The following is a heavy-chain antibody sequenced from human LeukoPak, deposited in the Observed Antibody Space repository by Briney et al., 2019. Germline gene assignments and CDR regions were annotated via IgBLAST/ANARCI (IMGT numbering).Heavy chain of an antibody. V-gene: IGHV1-8*01. CDR1: GYTFTSYD. CDR3: ARGHTMVRGVIDY. Sequence: GALVKVSCKASGYTFTSYDINWVRHATGQGLEWMGWMNPNSGNTGYAQKFQGKVTMTRNTSISTAYMELSSLRSEDTAVYYCARGHTMVRGVIDYWGQGTLVTVSS. D-gene: IGHD3-10*01. J-gene: IGHJ4*02. CDR2: MNPNSGNT.